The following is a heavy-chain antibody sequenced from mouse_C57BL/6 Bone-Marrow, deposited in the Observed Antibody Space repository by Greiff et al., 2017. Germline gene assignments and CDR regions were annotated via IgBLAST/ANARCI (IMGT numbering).Heavy chain of an antibody. V-gene: IGHV3-6*01. CDR1: GYSITSGYY. CDR2: ISYDGSN. Sequence: ESGPGLVKPSQSLSLTCSVTGYSITSGYYWNWIRQFPGNKLEWMGYISYDGSNNYNPSLKNRISITRDTSKNQFFLKLNSVTTEDTATYYCAREATVDYFDYWGQGTTLTVAS. J-gene: IGHJ2*01. D-gene: IGHD1-1*01. CDR3: AREATVDYFDY.